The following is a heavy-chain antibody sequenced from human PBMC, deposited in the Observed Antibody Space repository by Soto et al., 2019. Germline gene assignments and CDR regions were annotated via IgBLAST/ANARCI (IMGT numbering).Heavy chain of an antibody. Sequence: QVQLQQWGAGLLKPSETLSLTCAVYGGSFSGYYWSWIRQPPGKGLEWIGEINHSGSNNYNPSLKSRVTISVDTSKHQFSLKLSSVTAADTAVYYCARGLSAWGQGTLVTVSS. D-gene: IGHD2-2*01. CDR1: GGSFSGYY. J-gene: IGHJ4*02. CDR3: ARGLSA. V-gene: IGHV4-34*01. CDR2: INHSGSN.